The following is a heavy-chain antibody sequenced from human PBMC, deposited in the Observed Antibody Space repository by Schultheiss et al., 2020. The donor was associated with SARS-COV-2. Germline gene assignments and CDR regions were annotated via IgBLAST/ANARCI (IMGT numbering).Heavy chain of an antibody. CDR1: GGSFSGYY. CDR3: ARKTQLLYAFDI. V-gene: IGHV4-34*01. D-gene: IGHD2-2*01. CDR2: IYYSGST. Sequence: GSLRLSCAVYGGSFSGYYWSWIRQPPGKGLEWIGSIYYSGSTYYNPSLKSRVTISVDTSKNQFSLKLSSVTAADTAVYYCARKTQLLYAFDIWGQGTMVTVSS. J-gene: IGHJ3*02.